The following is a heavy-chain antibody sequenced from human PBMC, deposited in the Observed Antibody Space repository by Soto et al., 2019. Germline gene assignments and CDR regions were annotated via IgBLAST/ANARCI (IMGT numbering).Heavy chain of an antibody. CDR3: ASKAACGGDCYAVDS. D-gene: IGHD2-21*02. Sequence: QVYLVQSGAEVKKPGSSVKISCKASGGIFSSNTINWVRQAAGQWLEWMGGIIPRLGTANYAEKFQGRVTITADKSTNTEYMELTSLRSEDTAVYYCASKAACGGDCYAVDSWGQGTLVTVS. CDR1: GGIFSSNT. CDR2: IIPRLGTA. J-gene: IGHJ4*02. V-gene: IGHV1-69*06.